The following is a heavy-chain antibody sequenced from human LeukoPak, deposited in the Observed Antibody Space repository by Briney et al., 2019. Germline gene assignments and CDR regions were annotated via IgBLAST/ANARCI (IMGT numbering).Heavy chain of an antibody. D-gene: IGHD3-10*01. V-gene: IGHV1-2*02. CDR1: GGTFSSYA. CDR2: INPNSGGT. Sequence: GASVKVSCKASGGTFSSYAISWVRQAPGQGLEWMGWINPNSGGTNYAQKFQGRVTMTRDTSISTAYMELSRLRSDDTAVYYCARAKYYGSGTLLDYWGQGTLVTVSS. CDR3: ARAKYYGSGTLLDY. J-gene: IGHJ4*02.